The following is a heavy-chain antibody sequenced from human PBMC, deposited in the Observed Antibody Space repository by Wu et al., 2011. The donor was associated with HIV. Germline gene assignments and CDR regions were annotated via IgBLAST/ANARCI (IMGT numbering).Heavy chain of an antibody. CDR3: ARDFGGDEDS. CDR1: GGTFSYYA. V-gene: IGHV1-69*15. Sequence: QVQLVQSGAEVKTPGSSVKVSCKASGGTFSYYAINWVRQAPGQGLEWMGRIIPVFGTTNYAQKFQGRVTITADESTNTAHMELSGLRSEDTAVYYCARDFGGDEDSWGQGTLVTVSS. CDR2: IIPVFGTT. J-gene: IGHJ4*02. D-gene: IGHD2-21*01.